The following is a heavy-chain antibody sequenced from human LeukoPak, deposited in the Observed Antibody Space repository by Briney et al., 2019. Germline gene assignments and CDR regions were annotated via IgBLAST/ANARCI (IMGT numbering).Heavy chain of an antibody. CDR2: IKEDGSER. D-gene: IGHD5-12*01. CDR3: ARTVATRSFDY. Sequence: GESLRLSCAASGFTFNTVWMSWGRQAPGKGLEWVATIKEDGSERYYVDSVKGRFTISRDNAKNSLYLQVNSLRAEDTAVYYCARTVATRSFDYWGQGTLVTVSS. J-gene: IGHJ4*02. CDR1: GFTFNTVW. V-gene: IGHV3-7*01.